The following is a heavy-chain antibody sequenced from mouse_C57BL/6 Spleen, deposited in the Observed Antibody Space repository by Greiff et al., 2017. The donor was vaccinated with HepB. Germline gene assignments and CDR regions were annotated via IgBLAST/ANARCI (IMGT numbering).Heavy chain of an antibody. CDR1: GYTFTGYW. Sequence: VQLQQSGAELMKPGASVKLSCKASGYTFTGYWIEWVKQRPGHGLEWIGEILPGSGSTNYNEKFKGKATLTADTSSNTAYMQLSSRTTEDSAIYYCARALDGYPFAYWGQGTLVTVSA. CDR2: ILPGSGST. D-gene: IGHD2-3*01. CDR3: ARALDGYPFAY. V-gene: IGHV1-9*01. J-gene: IGHJ3*01.